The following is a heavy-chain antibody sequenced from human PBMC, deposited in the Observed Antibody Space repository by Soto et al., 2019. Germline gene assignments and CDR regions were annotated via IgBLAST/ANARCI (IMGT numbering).Heavy chain of an antibody. CDR3: SKDDLDVKGGSRVVGTGPVGDY. V-gene: IGHV3-30*18. J-gene: IGHJ4*02. CDR1: GFTFSLYF. D-gene: IGHD3-3*01. Sequence: HPGGSLRLSCAASGFTFSLYFIHWVRQAPGKGPEWVAVISNDGSEIHYADSVRGRFTISRDNSKNTLYLQMSSLIAEDTALYCCSKDDLDVKGGSRVVGTGPVGDYWGQGTPVTVSS. CDR2: ISNDGSEI.